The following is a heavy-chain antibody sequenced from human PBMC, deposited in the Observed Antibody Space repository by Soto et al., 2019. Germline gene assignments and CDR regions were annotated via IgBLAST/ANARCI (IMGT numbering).Heavy chain of an antibody. V-gene: IGHV3-53*01. D-gene: IGHD3-16*01. CDR2: IYSGGYT. CDR1: GFTVSNNY. Sequence: EVQLVESGGGLIQPGGSLRLSCAVSGFTVSNNYMSWVRQAPGKGLEGVSVIYSGGYTAYGDSVKGRFTISRDNSKNTIYLKKNRRQADDPAVYCWATQGGGGGYWGQGTLVTVSS. CDR3: ATQGGGGGY. J-gene: IGHJ4*02.